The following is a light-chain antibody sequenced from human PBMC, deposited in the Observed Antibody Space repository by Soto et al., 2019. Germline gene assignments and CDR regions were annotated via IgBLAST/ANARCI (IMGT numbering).Light chain of an antibody. J-gene: IGLJ2*01. CDR3: CSYVATSSFV. CDR1: SSDVGSYNL. CDR2: EDT. Sequence: QSVLTQPASVSGSPGQSITISCTGTSSDVGSYNLVSWYQQHPGKGPKLMIYEDTKRPSGVSDRFSGSKSGNTASLTISGLQAEDEADYYCCSYVATSSFVFGGGTKLTVL. V-gene: IGLV2-23*02.